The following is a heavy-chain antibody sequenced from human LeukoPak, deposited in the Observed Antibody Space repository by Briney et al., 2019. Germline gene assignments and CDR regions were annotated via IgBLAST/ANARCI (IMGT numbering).Heavy chain of an antibody. D-gene: IGHD4-17*01. CDR3: ARSTVTTYLDYFDY. CDR2: IYHSGST. V-gene: IGHV4-4*02. CDR1: GGSISSSNW. J-gene: IGHJ4*02. Sequence: SGTLSLTCAVSGGSISSSNWWSWVRQPPGKGLERIGEIYHSGSTNYNPSLKSRVTISVDKSKNHFSLKLSSVTAADTAVYYCARSTVTTYLDYFDYWGQGTLVTVSS.